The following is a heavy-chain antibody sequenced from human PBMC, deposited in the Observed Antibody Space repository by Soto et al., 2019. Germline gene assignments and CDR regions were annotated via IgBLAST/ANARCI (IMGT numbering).Heavy chain of an antibody. Sequence: QVQLVQSGAEVKKPGSSVKVSCKASGGTFSSYAISWVRQAPGQGLEWMGGIIPIFGTANYAQKFQGRVTITADESTSTAYMALSSLRSEDTALSYCARTTFFDYGDDKSLYYYYGMDVWCQGTTVTVSS. D-gene: IGHD4-17*01. CDR1: GGTFSSYA. CDR3: ARTTFFDYGDDKSLYYYYGMDV. J-gene: IGHJ6*02. V-gene: IGHV1-69*01. CDR2: IIPIFGTA.